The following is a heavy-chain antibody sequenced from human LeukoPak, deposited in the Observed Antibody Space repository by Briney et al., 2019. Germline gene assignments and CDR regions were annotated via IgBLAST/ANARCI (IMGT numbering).Heavy chain of an antibody. V-gene: IGHV3-23*01. CDR3: AKASTQWLVLGLFPYFDY. J-gene: IGHJ4*02. D-gene: IGHD6-19*01. CDR2: ISGNGGST. Sequence: GGSLRLSCAASGFTFSSYAMSPVRQAPGKGLEWVSAISGNGGSTYYADSVKGRLTISRDNSKNTLYLQMNSLRAEDTAVYYCAKASTQWLVLGLFPYFDYWGQGTLVTVSS. CDR1: GFTFSSYA.